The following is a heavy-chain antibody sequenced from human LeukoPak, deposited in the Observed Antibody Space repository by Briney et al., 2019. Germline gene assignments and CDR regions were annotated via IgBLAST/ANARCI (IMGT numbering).Heavy chain of an antibody. J-gene: IGHJ2*01. V-gene: IGHV4-4*08. Sequence: SETLSLTCTVSGGSISSYYWSWIRQPPGKGLEWIGYIYTSGSTNYNPSLKSRVTMSVDTSKNQFSLKLSSVTAADTAVYYCARSVTRGYFDLWGRGTLATVSS. CDR1: GGSISSYY. CDR2: IYTSGST. CDR3: ARSVTRGYFDL. D-gene: IGHD2-21*02.